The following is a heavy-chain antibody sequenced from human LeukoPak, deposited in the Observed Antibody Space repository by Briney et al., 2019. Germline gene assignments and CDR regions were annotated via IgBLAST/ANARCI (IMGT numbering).Heavy chain of an antibody. D-gene: IGHD2-2*01. V-gene: IGHV1-2*02. CDR3: ARVFVVVPAAIGSPLGY. Sequence: ASVKVSCKASGYTFTGYYMHWVRQAPGQGLEWMGWINPNSGGTNYAQKFQGRVTMTRDTSISTAYMELSRLRSGDTAVYYCARVFVVVPAAIGSPLGYWGQGTLVTVSS. CDR2: INPNSGGT. J-gene: IGHJ4*02. CDR1: GYTFTGYY.